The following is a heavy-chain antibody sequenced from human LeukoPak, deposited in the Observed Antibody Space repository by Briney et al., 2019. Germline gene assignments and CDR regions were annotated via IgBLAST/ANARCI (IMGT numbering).Heavy chain of an antibody. Sequence: GRSLRLSCAASGFTFSSYGMHWVRQAPGKGLEWVAVISYDGSNKYYADSVKGRFTISRDNAKNSLSLQMNSLRVEDMAFYYCAKSIRSYYDSNAYFDYWGQGTLVAVSS. V-gene: IGHV3-30*18. D-gene: IGHD3-22*01. CDR3: AKSIRSYYDSNAYFDY. CDR2: ISYDGSNK. J-gene: IGHJ4*02. CDR1: GFTFSSYG.